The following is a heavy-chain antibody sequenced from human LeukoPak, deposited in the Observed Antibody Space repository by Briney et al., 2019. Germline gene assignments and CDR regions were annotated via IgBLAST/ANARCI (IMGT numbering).Heavy chain of an antibody. CDR1: GFTFSNYG. D-gene: IGHD2-2*01. V-gene: IGHV3-30*18. CDR2: ISYEGRAM. J-gene: IGHJ4*02. Sequence: GGSLRLSCAGAGFTFSNYGMHWVRQAPGKGLEWLAVISYEGRAMYYADSVKGRFTISRDNSRNTLFLQMNSLSPDDTAVYYCAKEGTAQISTWYDNWGQGTLVTVSS. CDR3: AKEGTAQISTWYDN.